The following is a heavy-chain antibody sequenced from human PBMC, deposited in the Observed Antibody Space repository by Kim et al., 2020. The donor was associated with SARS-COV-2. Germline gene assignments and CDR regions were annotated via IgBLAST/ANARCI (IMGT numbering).Heavy chain of an antibody. Sequence: GGSLRLSCAASGFTFSSYAMHWVRQAPGKGLEWVAVISYDGSNKYYADSVKGRFTISRDNSKNTLYLQMNSLRAEDTAVYYCAREGKIVVVIMSGMDVWGQGTTVTVSS. D-gene: IGHD3-22*01. CDR2: ISYDGSNK. V-gene: IGHV3-30*04. CDR3: AREGKIVVVIMSGMDV. J-gene: IGHJ6*02. CDR1: GFTFSSYA.